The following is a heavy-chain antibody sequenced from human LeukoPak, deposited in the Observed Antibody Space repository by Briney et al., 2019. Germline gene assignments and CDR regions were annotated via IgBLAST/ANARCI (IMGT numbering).Heavy chain of an antibody. CDR2: TYYRSNWYF. D-gene: IGHD6-13*01. V-gene: IGHV6-1*01. CDR3: ARDVGTSSWYTFDY. Sequence: SHTLSLTCALSGDSVSSVNGPWNWIRQSPSRGLEWLGRTYYRSNWYFYYSISTQGRITINPDTTKNQFSLQLNSVTPEDTAVYYCARDVGTSSWYTFDYWRQGTRVIVSS. CDR1: GDSVSSVNGP. J-gene: IGHJ4*02.